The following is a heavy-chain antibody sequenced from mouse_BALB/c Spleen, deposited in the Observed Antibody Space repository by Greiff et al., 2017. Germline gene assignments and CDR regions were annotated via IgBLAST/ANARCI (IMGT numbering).Heavy chain of an antibody. CDR3: ARSTYDGYSPFDY. V-gene: IGHV1-54*01. CDR1: GYAFTNYL. CDR2: INPGSGGT. J-gene: IGHJ3*01. Sequence: VQVVESGAELVRPGTSVKVSCKASGYAFTNYLIEWLKQRPGQGLEWIGVINPGSGGTNYNEKFKGKATLTADKSSSTAYMQLSSLTSDDSAVYFCARSTYDGYSPFDYWGQGTLVTVSA. D-gene: IGHD2-3*01.